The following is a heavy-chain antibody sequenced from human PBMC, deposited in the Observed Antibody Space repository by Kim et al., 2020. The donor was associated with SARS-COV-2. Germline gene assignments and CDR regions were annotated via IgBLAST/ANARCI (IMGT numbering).Heavy chain of an antibody. CDR1: GYTFTSYD. CDR3: ARDSMVRGVSRFDY. Sequence: ASVKVSCKASGYTFTSYDINWVRQATGQGLEWMGWMNPNSGNTGYAQKFQGRVTMTRNTSISTAYMELSSLRSEDTAVYYCARDSMVRGVSRFDYWGQGTLVTVSS. V-gene: IGHV1-8*01. CDR2: MNPNSGNT. D-gene: IGHD3-10*01. J-gene: IGHJ4*02.